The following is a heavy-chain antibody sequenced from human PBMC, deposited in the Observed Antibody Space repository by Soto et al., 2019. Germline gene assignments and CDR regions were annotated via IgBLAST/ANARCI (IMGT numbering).Heavy chain of an antibody. V-gene: IGHV3-23*01. J-gene: IGHJ4*02. CDR3: ERGATIDY. Sequence: EVQLLESGEALAQPGGSLRLSCAASGFTFSSYAMTWVRQAPGKGLEWVALINGGGDSAYYADSVKGRFTISRDNFKNTLFMQMHNLRGEDPAVYYCERGATIDYWGQGTLVTVYS. CDR1: GFTFSSYA. CDR2: INGGGDSA.